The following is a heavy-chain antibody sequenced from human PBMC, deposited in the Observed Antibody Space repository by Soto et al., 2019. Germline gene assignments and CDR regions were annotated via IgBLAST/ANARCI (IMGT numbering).Heavy chain of an antibody. CDR3: ALWFGKLGP. CDR2: ISSSSSYI. CDR1: GFTFSSYS. Sequence: EVQLVESGGGLVKPGGSLRLSCAASGFTFSSYSMNWVRQATGKGLEWVSSISSSSSYIYYADSVKGRFTISRDNAKNSLYLQMNSLRAEDTAVYDRALWFGKLGPWGQGTRVTVSA. J-gene: IGHJ5*02. V-gene: IGHV3-21*01. D-gene: IGHD3-10*01.